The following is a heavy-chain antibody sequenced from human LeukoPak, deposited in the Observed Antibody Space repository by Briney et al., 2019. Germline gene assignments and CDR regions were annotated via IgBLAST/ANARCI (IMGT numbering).Heavy chain of an antibody. J-gene: IGHJ3*02. V-gene: IGHV1-69*13. CDR2: IIPVLSTA. CDR1: GDTFSRYA. D-gene: IGHD2-21*02. CDR3: ARDCGGDCYSAFDAFDI. Sequence: SVKVSCKASGDTFSRYAISWVRQAPGQGLEWMGGIIPVLSTANYAQKFQDRVTITADESTSTTYMELSSLKSEDMAVYYCARDCGGDCYSAFDAFDIWGQGTMVTVSS.